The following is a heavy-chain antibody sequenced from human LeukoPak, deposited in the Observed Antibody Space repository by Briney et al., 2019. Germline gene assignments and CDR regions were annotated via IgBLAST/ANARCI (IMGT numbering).Heavy chain of an antibody. D-gene: IGHD6-6*01. J-gene: IGHJ4*02. V-gene: IGHV4-61*02. Sequence: SGTLSLTCTVSGGSISSGSYYWSWIRQPAGKGLEWIGRIYTSGSTNYNPSLKSRVTISVDTSKNQFSLKLSSVTAADTAVYYCARSNWYSSSSAFDYWGQGTLVTVSS. CDR1: GGSISSGSYY. CDR3: ARSNWYSSSSAFDY. CDR2: IYTSGST.